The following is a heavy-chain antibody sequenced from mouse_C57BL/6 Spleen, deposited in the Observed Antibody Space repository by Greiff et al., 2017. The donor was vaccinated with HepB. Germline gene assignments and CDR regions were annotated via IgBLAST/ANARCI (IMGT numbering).Heavy chain of an antibody. V-gene: IGHV1-39*01. CDR1: GYSFTDYN. D-gene: IGHD1-1*01. CDR2: INPNYGTT. CDR3: ANYGSSYYAMDY. Sequence: VHVKQSGPELVKPGASVKISCKASGYSFTDYNMNWVKQSNGKSLEWIGVINPNYGTTSYNQKFKGKATLTVDQSSSTAYMQLNSLTSEDSAVYYCANYGSSYYAMDYWGQGTSVTVSS. J-gene: IGHJ4*01.